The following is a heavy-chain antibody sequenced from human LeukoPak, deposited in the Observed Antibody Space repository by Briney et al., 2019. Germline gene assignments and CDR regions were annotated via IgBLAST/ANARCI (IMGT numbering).Heavy chain of an antibody. D-gene: IGHD6-19*01. CDR2: IRYDGSNQ. CDR1: GFTFSSYG. CDR3: AKDMGYNSGWTRIDY. Sequence: SGGSLRLSCAASGFTFSSYGMYWVRQTPGKGLEWVAFIRYDGSNQYYADSVKGRFTISRDNSKNTLSLQMNSLKTEDAAVYCCAKDMGYNSGWTRIDYWGQGTLVTVSS. J-gene: IGHJ4*02. V-gene: IGHV3-30*02.